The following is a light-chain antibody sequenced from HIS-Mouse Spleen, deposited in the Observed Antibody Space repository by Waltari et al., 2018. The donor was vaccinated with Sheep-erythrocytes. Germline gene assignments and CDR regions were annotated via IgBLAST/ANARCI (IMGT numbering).Light chain of an antibody. Sequence: EIVLTQSPGTLSLSPGERATLSCRASQGVSSSYLAWYQQKPGKAPRLLIDGASSRATGIPDRFSGSGSGTDFTLTISRLEPEDFAVYYCQQYGSSRQQTFTFGPGTKVDIK. V-gene: IGKV3-20*01. CDR3: QQYGSSRQQTFT. CDR2: GAS. CDR1: QGVSSSY. J-gene: IGKJ3*01.